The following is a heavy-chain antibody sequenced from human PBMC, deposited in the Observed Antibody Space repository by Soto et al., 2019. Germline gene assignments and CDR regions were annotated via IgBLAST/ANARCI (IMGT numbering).Heavy chain of an antibody. CDR1: GGSISSYY. CDR2: IYYSGST. J-gene: IGHJ6*02. D-gene: IGHD3-10*01. V-gene: IGHV4-59*01. CDR3: ARDMSNSGIYWSYYYYGMDV. Sequence: PETLSLTCTVSGGSISSYYWSWIRQPPGKGLEWIGYIYYSGSTNYNPSLKSRVTISVDTSKNQFSLKLSSVTAADTAVYYCARDMSNSGIYWSYYYYGMDVWGQGTTVTVSS.